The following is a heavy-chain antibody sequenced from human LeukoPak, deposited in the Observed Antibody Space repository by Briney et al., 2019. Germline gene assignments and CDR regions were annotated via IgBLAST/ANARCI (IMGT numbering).Heavy chain of an antibody. CDR2: IIPIFGTA. Sequence: ASVKVSCKASGGTFSSYAISWVRQAPGQGLEWMGGIIPIFGTANYAQKFQGRVTITTDESTSTAYMELSSLRSEDTAVYYCARPSITIFGVVISDAFKIWGQGTMVTVSS. D-gene: IGHD3-3*01. J-gene: IGHJ3*02. V-gene: IGHV1-69*05. CDR3: ARPSITIFGVVISDAFKI. CDR1: GGTFSSYA.